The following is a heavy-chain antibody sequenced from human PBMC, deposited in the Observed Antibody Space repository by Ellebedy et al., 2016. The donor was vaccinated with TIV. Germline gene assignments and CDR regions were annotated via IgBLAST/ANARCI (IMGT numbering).Heavy chain of an antibody. Sequence: PGGSLRLSCAASGFTFEDYAMHWVRQAPAKGLEWVSGVSWNSDSIVYADSVKGRFTISRDSAKNSLFLQMNSLRAEDTAFYYCAKSASGSGRYPFDLWGQGTLVTVSS. D-gene: IGHD6-19*01. CDR1: GFTFEDYA. CDR2: VSWNSDSI. V-gene: IGHV3-9*01. CDR3: AKSASGSGRYPFDL. J-gene: IGHJ4*02.